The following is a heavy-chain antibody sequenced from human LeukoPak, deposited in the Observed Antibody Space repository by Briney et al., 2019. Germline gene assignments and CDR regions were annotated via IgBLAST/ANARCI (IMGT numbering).Heavy chain of an antibody. CDR3: ARSSPGVGPT. J-gene: IGHJ4*02. Sequence: GGSLRLSCAASGFSVSSNYMSWVRQAPGKGLEWLSIIYSGGSTNYAASVRGRFTISRDNSKNTVYLQMESLRAEDTGVYYCARSSPGVGPTWGQGTLVTVS. D-gene: IGHD1-26*01. V-gene: IGHV3-53*01. CDR1: GFSVSSNY. CDR2: IYSGGST.